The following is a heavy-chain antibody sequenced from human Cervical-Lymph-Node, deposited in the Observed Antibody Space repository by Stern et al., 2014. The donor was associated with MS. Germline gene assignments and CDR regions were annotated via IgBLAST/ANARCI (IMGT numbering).Heavy chain of an antibody. V-gene: IGHV3-53*01. Sequence: EAQLVESGGGLIQPGGSLRLSCAASGFTVSSNYMTWVRQAPGKGLEWVSILYSGGCSYYADSVKGRFTISRDNSNNTLYLQMNSLRAEDTAVYYCARGRGTTITTEYSYYYYGMDVWGQGTTVTVSS. CDR3: ARGRGTTITTEYSYYYYGMDV. J-gene: IGHJ6*02. CDR1: GFTVSSNY. CDR2: LYSGGCS. D-gene: IGHD4-11*01.